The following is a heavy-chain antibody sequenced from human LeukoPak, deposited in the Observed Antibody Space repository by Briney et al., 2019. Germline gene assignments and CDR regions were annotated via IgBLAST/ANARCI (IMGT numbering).Heavy chain of an antibody. CDR3: ARKSASLLVREGDC. V-gene: IGHV3-66*01. CDR2: IYSGGTT. D-gene: IGHD3-10*01. J-gene: IGHJ4*02. CDR1: GFTVNRNY. Sequence: PGGSLRLSRAASGFTVNRNYMIWVRQAPGKGLECVSVIYSGGTTWYADSVKGRFTISRDTNTLYLQMNSLRAEDTAVYYCARKSASLLVREGDCWGQGTLVTVSS.